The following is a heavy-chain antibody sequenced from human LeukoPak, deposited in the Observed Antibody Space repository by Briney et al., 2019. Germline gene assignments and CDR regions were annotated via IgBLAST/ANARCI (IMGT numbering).Heavy chain of an antibody. CDR3: AWTDYAYPYYYGMDV. V-gene: IGHV1-69*13. D-gene: IGHD3/OR15-3a*01. J-gene: IGHJ6*02. CDR2: IIPIFGTA. Sequence: ASVKVSCKASGGTFISYAISWVRQAPGQGLEWMGGIIPIFGTANYAQEFQGRVTITADESTSTAYMELSSLRSEDTAVYYCAWTDYAYPYYYGMDVWGQGTTVTVSS. CDR1: GGTFISYA.